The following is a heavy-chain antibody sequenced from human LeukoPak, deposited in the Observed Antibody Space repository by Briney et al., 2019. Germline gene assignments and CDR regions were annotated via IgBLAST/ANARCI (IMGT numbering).Heavy chain of an antibody. J-gene: IGHJ5*02. D-gene: IGHD1-1*01. Sequence: TSEPLSLTCTVSGGSISSYYWSWLRQPPGKGLVWIGYIYYSGSTNYNPSLKSRVTISVDTSKNQFSLKLSTVSAADTAVYYCARGGSTGTNLNWVDPWGQGTLVTVSS. CDR1: GGSISSYY. CDR2: IYYSGST. V-gene: IGHV4-59*01. CDR3: ARGGSTGTNLNWVDP.